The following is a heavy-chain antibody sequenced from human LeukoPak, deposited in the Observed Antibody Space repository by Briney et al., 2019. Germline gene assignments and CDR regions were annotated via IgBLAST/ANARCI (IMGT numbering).Heavy chain of an antibody. CDR3: ARGRYRRVTGIDY. CDR1: GGSFSGYY. J-gene: IGHJ4*02. Sequence: SETLSLTCAVYGGSFSGYYWSWIRQPPGKGLEWIGEINHSGSTNYNPSLKSRVTISVDTSKNQFSLKLSSVTAADTAVYYCARGRYRRVTGIDYWGQGTLVTVSS. CDR2: INHSGST. D-gene: IGHD5-18*01. V-gene: IGHV4-34*01.